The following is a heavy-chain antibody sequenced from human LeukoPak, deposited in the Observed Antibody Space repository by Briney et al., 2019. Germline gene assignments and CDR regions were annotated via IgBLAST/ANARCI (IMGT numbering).Heavy chain of an antibody. CDR1: GFTFSDYY. D-gene: IGHD3-22*01. CDR2: ISSSGSTI. CDR3: ARDSGDSSGYYYSGAGLFDY. J-gene: IGHJ4*02. V-gene: IGHV3-11*04. Sequence: GGSLRLSCAASGFTFSDYYMSWIRQAPGKGLEWVSYISSSGSTIYYADSVKGRFTIPRDNAKNSLYLQMNSLRAEDTAVYYCARDSGDSSGYYYSGAGLFDYWGQGTLVTVSS.